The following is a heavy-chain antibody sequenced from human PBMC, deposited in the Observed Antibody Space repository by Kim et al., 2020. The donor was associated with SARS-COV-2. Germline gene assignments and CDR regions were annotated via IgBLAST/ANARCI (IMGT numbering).Heavy chain of an antibody. CDR3: ARLGYYDSSGYYTFDAFDF. V-gene: IGHV5-10-1*01. Sequence: GESLKISCKGSGYSFTSYWITWVRQMPGKGLEWMGRIDPSDSYTNYSPSFQGHVTISADKSISTAYLQWSSLKASDTAMYYCARLGYYDSSGYYTFDAFDFGGQGTMVTVSS. D-gene: IGHD3-22*01. CDR1: GYSFTSYW. J-gene: IGHJ3*01. CDR2: IDPSDSYT.